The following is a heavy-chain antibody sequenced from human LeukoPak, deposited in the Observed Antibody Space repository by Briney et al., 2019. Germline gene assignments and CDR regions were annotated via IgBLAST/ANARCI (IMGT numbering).Heavy chain of an antibody. CDR3: ARQGYYYDSSGYYAPFDY. V-gene: IGHV4-39*01. J-gene: IGHJ4*02. Sequence: SETLSLTCTVSGGSISSSSYYWGWIRQPPGKGLEWIGSIYYSGSTHYNPSLKSRVTISVDTSKNQFSLKLSSVTAADTAVYYCARQGYYYDSSGYYAPFDYWGQGTLVTVSS. D-gene: IGHD3-22*01. CDR2: IYYSGST. CDR1: GGSISSSSYY.